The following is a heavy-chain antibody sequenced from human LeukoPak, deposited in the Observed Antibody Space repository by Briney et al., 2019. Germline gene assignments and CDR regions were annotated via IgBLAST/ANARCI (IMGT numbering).Heavy chain of an antibody. CDR3: ARFVESSGYCSFDY. CDR1: GYTFTGYY. J-gene: IGHJ4*02. D-gene: IGHD3-22*01. CDR2: INPNSGGT. Sequence: GASVKVSCKASGYTFTGYYMHWVRQAPGQGLEWMGWINPNSGGTNYAQKFQGRVTMTRDTSISTAYMELSRLRSDDTAVYYCARFVESSGYCSFDYGGQGPLVTVSS. V-gene: IGHV1-2*02.